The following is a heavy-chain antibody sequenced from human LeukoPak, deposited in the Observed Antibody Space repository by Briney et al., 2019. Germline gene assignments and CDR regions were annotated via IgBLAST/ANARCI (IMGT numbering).Heavy chain of an antibody. CDR2: ISGSGGST. J-gene: IGHJ4*02. CDR1: GFTFSSYA. CDR3: ARGSGGWYVSYFDY. D-gene: IGHD6-19*01. Sequence: GGSLRLSCAASGFTFSSYAMSWVRQAPGKGLEWVSAISGSGGSTYYADSVKGRFTISRDNSKNTLYLQMNSLRAEDTAVYYCARGSGGWYVSYFDYWGQGTLVTVSS. V-gene: IGHV3-23*01.